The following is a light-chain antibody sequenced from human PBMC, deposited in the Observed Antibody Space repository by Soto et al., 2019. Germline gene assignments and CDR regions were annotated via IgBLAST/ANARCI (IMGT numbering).Light chain of an antibody. J-gene: IGKJ1*01. CDR2: AAS. V-gene: IGKV1-5*01. CDR3: QQYNSYPAT. CDR1: QSISSY. Sequence: DMQMTQSPSSLSASVGDRVTITCRASQSISSYLNWYQQKPGKAPKLLIYAASSLESGVPSRFSGSGSGTEFTLTISSLQPDDFATYYCQQYNSYPATFGQGTKVDIK.